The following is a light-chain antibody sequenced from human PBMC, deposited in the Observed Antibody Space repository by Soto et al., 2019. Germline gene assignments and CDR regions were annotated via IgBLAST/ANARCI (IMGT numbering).Light chain of an antibody. V-gene: IGKV3-20*01. J-gene: IGKJ5*01. CDR1: QSVSSNF. CDR3: QQYGSSPPIT. Sequence: EIVLTQSPGTLSLSPGERATLSCRASQSVSSNFLDWYQQKPGQAPRLLIYGASSRATGIPDRFSGSGSGTDFTLTISRLEPEDFAVYYCQQYGSSPPITFGQGTRLE. CDR2: GAS.